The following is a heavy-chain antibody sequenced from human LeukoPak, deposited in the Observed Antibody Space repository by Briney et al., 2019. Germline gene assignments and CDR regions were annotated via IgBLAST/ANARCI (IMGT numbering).Heavy chain of an antibody. CDR1: GGPFSSYA. CDR3: ARDRDDIAAGYFDY. V-gene: IGHV1-69*01. D-gene: IGHD6-13*01. Sequence: PVKVSFQASGGPFSSYAISWVRPAPGQGLEWVGGIIPIFGTANYAQKFQGRVTITADESTSTAYMELSSLRSEDTAVYYCARDRDDIAAGYFDYWGQGTLVTVSS. CDR2: IIPIFGTA. J-gene: IGHJ4*02.